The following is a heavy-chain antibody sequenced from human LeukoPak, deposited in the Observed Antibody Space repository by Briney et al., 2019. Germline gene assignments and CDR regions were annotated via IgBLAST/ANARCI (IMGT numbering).Heavy chain of an antibody. V-gene: IGHV1-18*01. Sequence: ASVKVSCKASGYTFTSYGISWVRQAPGQGLEWMGWISAYNGNTNYAQKLQGRVTMTTDTSTSTAYMELRSLRSDDTAVYYCARDPTIFGVVNDWRRAMYGMDVWGQGTTVTVSS. CDR3: ARDPTIFGVVNDWRRAMYGMDV. D-gene: IGHD3-3*01. CDR2: ISAYNGNT. CDR1: GYTFTSYG. J-gene: IGHJ6*02.